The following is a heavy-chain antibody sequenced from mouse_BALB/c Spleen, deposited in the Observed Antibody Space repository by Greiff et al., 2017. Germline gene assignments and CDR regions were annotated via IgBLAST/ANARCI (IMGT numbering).Heavy chain of an antibody. Sequence: EVKVVESGGDLVKPGGSLKLSCAASGFTFSSYTMSWVRQTPEKGLEWVATISSGGGNTYYPDSVKGRFTISRDTAKNNLYLQMSSLRSEDTALYYCARYRPRNWYFDVRGAGTTVTVSS. CDR1: GFTFSSYT. V-gene: IGHV5-9*03. CDR2: ISSGGGNT. CDR3: ARYRPRNWYFDV. J-gene: IGHJ1*01.